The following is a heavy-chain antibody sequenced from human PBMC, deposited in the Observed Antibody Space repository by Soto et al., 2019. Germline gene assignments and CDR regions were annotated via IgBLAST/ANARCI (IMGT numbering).Heavy chain of an antibody. D-gene: IGHD3-22*01. CDR3: ARDSSGRYYYYYGMDV. CDR1: GYTFTSYA. Sequence: ASVKVSCKASGYTFTSYAMHWVRQAPGQRLEWMGWINAGNGNTKYSQKFQGRVTITRDTSASTAYMELSSLRSEDTAVYYCARDSSGRYYYYYGMDVWGQGTTVTVSS. CDR2: INAGNGNT. J-gene: IGHJ6*02. V-gene: IGHV1-3*01.